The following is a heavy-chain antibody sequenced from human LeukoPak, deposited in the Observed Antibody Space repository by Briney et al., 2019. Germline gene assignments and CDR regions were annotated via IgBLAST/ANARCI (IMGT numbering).Heavy chain of an antibody. V-gene: IGHV1-8*01. Sequence: GASVKVSCKASGYTFTSYDINWVRQATGQGLEWMGWMNPNSGNTGYAQKFQGRVTMTRNTSISTAYMELSSLRSEDTAVYYCARGQYYYGSGSYYIEGYWGQGTLVTVSS. CDR3: ARGQYYYGSGSYYIEGY. CDR2: MNPNSGNT. J-gene: IGHJ4*02. D-gene: IGHD3-10*01. CDR1: GYTFTSYD.